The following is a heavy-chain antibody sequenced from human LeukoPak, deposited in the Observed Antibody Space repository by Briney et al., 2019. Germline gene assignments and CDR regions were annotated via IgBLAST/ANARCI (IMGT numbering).Heavy chain of an antibody. D-gene: IGHD6-19*01. CDR2: ISYDGTNK. CDR1: GFTFSSYG. V-gene: IGHV3-30*18. CDR3: AKDPSSGLVGGFYFEY. J-gene: IGHJ4*02. Sequence: GGSLRLSCAASGFTFSSYGMHCVRQAPGKGLEWVAVISYDGTNKYYADSVKGRFTISRDNSKNTLYLQMNSLRTEDTAVYYCAKDPSSGLVGGFYFEYWGQGTLVTVSS.